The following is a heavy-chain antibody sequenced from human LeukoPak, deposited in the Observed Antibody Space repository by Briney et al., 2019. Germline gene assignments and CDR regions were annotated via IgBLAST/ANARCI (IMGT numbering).Heavy chain of an antibody. CDR2: ITPSID. V-gene: IGHV3-15*01. D-gene: IGHD6-6*01. CDR1: GFTFSSYA. CDR3: VWSSTWEKRFYLDQ. Sequence: GGSLRLSCAASGFTFSSYAVSWVRQAPGKGLEWVGRITPSIDEYAAPVKGRFSISRDDSKSMVYLQMSSLVTDDTAVYYCVWSSTWEKRFYLDQWGQGTLVTVSS. J-gene: IGHJ4*02.